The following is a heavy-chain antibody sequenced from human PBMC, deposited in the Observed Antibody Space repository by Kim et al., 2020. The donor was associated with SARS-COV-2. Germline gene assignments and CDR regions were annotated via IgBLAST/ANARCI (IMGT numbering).Heavy chain of an antibody. CDR3: AKDHHYYDSSGYYYYYGMDV. Sequence: RFTIARDNSKNTLYLQMNSLRAEDTAVYYCAKDHHYYDSSGYYYYYGMDVWGQGTTVTVSS. D-gene: IGHD3-22*01. V-gene: IGHV3-23*01. J-gene: IGHJ6*02.